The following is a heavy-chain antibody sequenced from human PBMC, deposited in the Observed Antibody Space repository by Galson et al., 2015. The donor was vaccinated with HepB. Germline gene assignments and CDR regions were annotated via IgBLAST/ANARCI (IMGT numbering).Heavy chain of an antibody. V-gene: IGHV1-46*01. CDR2: IHPSDGST. CDR1: GYTLTAYY. J-gene: IGHJ4*02. Sequence: SVKVSCKASGYTLTAYYIHWVRQAPGQGLEWMGIIHPSDGSTKYAQKFQDRVTMTRDTSTSTVYLELSSLTSEDTAIYYCATYYCGSDCYLDYWGQGTLVTVSS. D-gene: IGHD2-21*01. CDR3: ATYYCGSDCYLDY.